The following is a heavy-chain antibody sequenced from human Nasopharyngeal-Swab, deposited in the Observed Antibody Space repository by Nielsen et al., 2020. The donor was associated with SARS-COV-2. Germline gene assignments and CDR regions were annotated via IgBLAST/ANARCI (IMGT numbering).Heavy chain of an antibody. CDR1: GGSVRNSNY. J-gene: IGHJ5*02. V-gene: IGHV4-4*02. CDR3: ARSSSTSATWYFDA. D-gene: IGHD1-1*01. CDR2: LYHSGTT. Sequence: SQSLSLTCDVSGGSVRNSNYWSWVRQSPGKGLGWIGELYHSGTTNYNPSLQSRVTISVDKSTNQFSLKLGSVTAADTAVYYCARSSSTSATWYFDAWGPGTLVTVSS.